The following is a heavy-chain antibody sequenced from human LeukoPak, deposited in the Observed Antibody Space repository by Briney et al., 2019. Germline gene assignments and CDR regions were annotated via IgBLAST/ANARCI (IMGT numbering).Heavy chain of an antibody. CDR3: AGSRYTFGGVIVDY. J-gene: IGHJ4*02. D-gene: IGHD3-16*02. CDR1: GGSFSSYY. V-gene: IGHV4-59*08. CDR2: IYYSGST. Sequence: SETLSLTCAVYGGSFSSYYWSWIRQPPGKGLEWIGYIYYSGSTNYNPSLKSRVTISVDTSKNQFSLKLSSVTAADTAVYYCAGSRYTFGGVIVDYWGQGTLVTVSS.